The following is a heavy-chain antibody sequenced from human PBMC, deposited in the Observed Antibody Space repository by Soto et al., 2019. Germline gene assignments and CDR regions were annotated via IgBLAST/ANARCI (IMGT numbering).Heavy chain of an antibody. D-gene: IGHD6-13*01. CDR1: DYTFTCYG. J-gene: IGHJ4*02. CDR2: ISAYNGNT. Sequence: QVQLGQSGAEVKKPGASVKVPCKAYDYTFTCYGISWVRQAPGQGLEWTGWISAYNGNTNYAQKLQGRVTMTTDTSTSTAYMELRSLRSDDTAVYYCARGSAAAGTWGYYFDYWGQGTLVTVSS. V-gene: IGHV1-18*01. CDR3: ARGSAAAGTWGYYFDY.